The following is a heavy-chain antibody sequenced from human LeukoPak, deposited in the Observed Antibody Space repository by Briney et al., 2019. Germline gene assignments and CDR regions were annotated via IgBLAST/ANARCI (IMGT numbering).Heavy chain of an antibody. CDR3: ARDQKYYDSSGYYYYYFDY. D-gene: IGHD3-22*01. CDR2: IIPIFGTA. V-gene: IGHV1-69*13. CDR1: GGTFSSYA. Sequence: ASVKVSCKASGGTFSSYAISWVRQAPGQGLEWMGGIIPIFGTANYAQKFQGRVTITADESTSTAYMELRSLRSDDTAVYYCARDQKYYDSSGYYYYYFDYWGQGTLVTVSS. J-gene: IGHJ4*02.